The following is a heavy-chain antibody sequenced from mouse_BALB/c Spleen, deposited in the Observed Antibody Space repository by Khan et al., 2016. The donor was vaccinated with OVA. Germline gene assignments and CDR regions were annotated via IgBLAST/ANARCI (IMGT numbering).Heavy chain of an antibody. CDR3: VDHDSSYAWFTY. J-gene: IGHJ3*01. CDR1: GYTFTSYW. D-gene: IGHD1-1*01. Sequence: QVQLQQSGAELAKPGASVKMSCKASGYTFTSYWMHWVKQRPGQGLEWIGYIDPSTGYTEYNQKFTDKATLTADKSSSTAYMQLTSLTSEDSAVFYCVDHDSSYAWFTYWGQGTLVTASA. V-gene: IGHV1-7*01. CDR2: IDPSTGYT.